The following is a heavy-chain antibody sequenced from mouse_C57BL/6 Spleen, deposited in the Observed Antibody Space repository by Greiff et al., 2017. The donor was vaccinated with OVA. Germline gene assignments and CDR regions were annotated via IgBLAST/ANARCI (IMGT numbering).Heavy chain of an antibody. V-gene: IGHV7-1*01. CDR3: ARGYYDYDGGVFDY. Sequence: EVNVVQSGGGLVQSGRSLRLSCATSGFTFSDFYMEWVRQAPGKGLEWIAASRNKANDYTTEYSASVKGRFIVSRDTSQSILYLQMNALRAEDTAIYYCARGYYDYDGGVFDYWGQGTTLTVSS. CDR2: SRNKANDYTT. D-gene: IGHD2-4*01. J-gene: IGHJ2*01. CDR1: GFTFSDFY.